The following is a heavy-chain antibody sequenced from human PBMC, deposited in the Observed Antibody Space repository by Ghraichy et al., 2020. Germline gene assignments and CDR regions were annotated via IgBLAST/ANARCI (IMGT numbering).Heavy chain of an antibody. CDR1: GFTFSSFA. V-gene: IGHV3-23*01. Sequence: GESLNISCAASGFTFSSFAMSWVRQAPGKGLEWVSTISGSGGSTYYAESVKGRFTISRDNSKNTLYLQMNSLRAEDTAVYFCANAANYYDSSGYDFDTNWFDPWGQGTLVTVSS. CDR2: ISGSGGST. CDR3: ANAANYYDSSGYDFDTNWFDP. D-gene: IGHD3-22*01. J-gene: IGHJ5*02.